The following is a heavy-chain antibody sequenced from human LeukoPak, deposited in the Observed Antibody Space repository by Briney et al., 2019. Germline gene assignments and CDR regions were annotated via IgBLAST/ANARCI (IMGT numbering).Heavy chain of an antibody. CDR2: INNVRSHI. CDR3: ARDKGPIVGALRPFDY. Sequence: PGGSLRLSCAASGFTYSTSAMNWVRQAAGKGLEWVSCINNVRSHIYYAHSVRGRLTISRDSANTVLYLQMNSLRAEDTAVYYCARDKGPIVGALRPFDYWGQGTLVTVSS. CDR1: GFTYSTSA. D-gene: IGHD1-26*01. J-gene: IGHJ4*02. V-gene: IGHV3-21*06.